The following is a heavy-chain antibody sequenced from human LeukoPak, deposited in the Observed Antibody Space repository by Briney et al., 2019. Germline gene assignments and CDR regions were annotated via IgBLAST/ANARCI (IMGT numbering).Heavy chain of an antibody. Sequence: GGSLRLSCSAYGFTFSNAWMSRVPQAPGKGLEGGGRIKSKTDGRTTDYAAPVNGRFTISIDDSKNTLYLQMNSLRAEDTAVYYCARDFLGPSDYWGQGTLVTVSS. CDR1: GFTFSNAW. V-gene: IGHV3-15*01. J-gene: IGHJ4*02. CDR3: ARDFLGPSDY. CDR2: IKSKTDGRTT.